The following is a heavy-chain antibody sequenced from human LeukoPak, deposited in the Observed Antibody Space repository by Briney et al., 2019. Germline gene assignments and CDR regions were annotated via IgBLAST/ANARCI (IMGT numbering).Heavy chain of an antibody. J-gene: IGHJ4*02. Sequence: PSQTLSLTCTVSGGSISSGGYYWSWIRQHPGKGLEWIGYIYYSGGTYYNPSLKSRATISVDTSKNQFSLKLSSVTAADTAVYYCARANYYDSSGPPSGLDYWGQGTLVTVSS. D-gene: IGHD3-22*01. CDR2: IYYSGGT. CDR3: ARANYYDSSGPPSGLDY. CDR1: GGSISSGGYY. V-gene: IGHV4-31*03.